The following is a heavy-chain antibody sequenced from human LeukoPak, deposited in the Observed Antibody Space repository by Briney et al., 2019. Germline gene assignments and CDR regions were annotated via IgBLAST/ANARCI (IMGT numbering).Heavy chain of an antibody. V-gene: IGHV4-59*01. CDR3: ARDLCSGGSCYWFDP. D-gene: IGHD2-15*01. CDR1: GVSISSYY. Sequence: PSETLSLTCTVSGVSISSYYWSWIRQPPGKGLEWMGYIYYSGSTNYNPSLKSRVTISVDTSKNQFSLKLSSVTAADTAVYYCARDLCSGGSCYWFDPWGQGTLVTVSS. J-gene: IGHJ5*02. CDR2: IYYSGST.